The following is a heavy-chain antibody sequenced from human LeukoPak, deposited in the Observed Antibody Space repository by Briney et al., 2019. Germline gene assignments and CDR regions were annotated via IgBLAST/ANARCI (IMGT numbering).Heavy chain of an antibody. V-gene: IGHV1-18*01. CDR2: ISAYNGNT. Sequence: GASVKVSCKASGYTFTSYGISWVRQAPGQGLEWMGWISAYNGNTNYAQKLQGRVTMTTDTSTSTAYMGLRSLRSDDTAVYYCARVRNIAAAAYFDYWGQGTLVTVSS. D-gene: IGHD6-13*01. J-gene: IGHJ4*02. CDR1: GYTFTSYG. CDR3: ARVRNIAAAAYFDY.